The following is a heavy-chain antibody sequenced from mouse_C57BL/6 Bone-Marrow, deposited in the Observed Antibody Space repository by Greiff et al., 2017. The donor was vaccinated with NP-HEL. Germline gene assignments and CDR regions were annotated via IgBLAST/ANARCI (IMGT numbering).Heavy chain of an antibody. CDR2: INPSSGYT. CDR3: AFYYSNPYYYAMDY. CDR1: GYTFTSYW. D-gene: IGHD2-5*01. V-gene: IGHV1-7*01. J-gene: IGHJ4*01. Sequence: QVQLKESGAELAKPGASVKLSCKASGYTFTSYWMHWVKQRPGQGLEWIGYINPSSGYTKYNQKFKDKATLTADKSSSTAYMQLSSLTYEDSAVYYCAFYYSNPYYYAMDYWGQGTSVTVSS.